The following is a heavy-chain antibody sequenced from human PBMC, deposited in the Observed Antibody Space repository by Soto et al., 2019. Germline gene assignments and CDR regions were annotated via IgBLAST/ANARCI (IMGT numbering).Heavy chain of an antibody. V-gene: IGHV3-33*01. Sequence: QVQLVESGGRVVQPGRSLRLSCAASGFAFSAYGMHWVRQAPGKGLEWVAMIYYDGSNKYYADSVKGRFTISRDNSKNTLYLQMSSLRAEDTALYYCARVGGTVTSDYWGQGTLVTVSS. CDR3: ARVGGTVTSDY. CDR1: GFAFSAYG. CDR2: IYYDGSNK. D-gene: IGHD4-17*01. J-gene: IGHJ4*02.